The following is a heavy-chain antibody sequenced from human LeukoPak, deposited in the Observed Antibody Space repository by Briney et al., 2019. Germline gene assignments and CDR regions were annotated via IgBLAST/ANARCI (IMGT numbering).Heavy chain of an antibody. CDR1: GYIFTTYY. Sequence: GASVKVSCKASGYIFTTYYMHWLRQAPGQGPEWMGIINPRGGSTDYAQKFQGRVTMTTDTSTSTAYMELRSLRSDDTAVYYCARTSHYVDIAATIPYGIYYFDYWGQGTLVTVSS. CDR2: INPRGGST. J-gene: IGHJ4*02. V-gene: IGHV1-46*01. CDR3: ARTSHYVDIAATIPYGIYYFDY. D-gene: IGHD5-12*01.